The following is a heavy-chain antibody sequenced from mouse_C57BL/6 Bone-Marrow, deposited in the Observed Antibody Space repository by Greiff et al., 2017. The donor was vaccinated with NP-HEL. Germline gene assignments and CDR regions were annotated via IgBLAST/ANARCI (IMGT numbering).Heavy chain of an antibody. D-gene: IGHD1-1*01. V-gene: IGHV1-61*01. J-gene: IGHJ1*03. Sequence: QVQLQQPGAELVRPGSSVKLSCKASGYTFTSYWMDWVKQRPGQGLEWIGNIYPSDSETHYNQKFKDKATLTVDKSSSTAYMQLSSLTSEDSAVYYCARSGLGYYGSRRGYFDVWGTGTTVTVSS. CDR2: IYPSDSET. CDR3: ARSGLGYYGSRRGYFDV. CDR1: GYTFTSYW.